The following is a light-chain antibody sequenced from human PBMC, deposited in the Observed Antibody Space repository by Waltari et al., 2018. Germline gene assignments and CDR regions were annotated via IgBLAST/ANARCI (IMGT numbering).Light chain of an antibody. CDR2: EVR. V-gene: IGLV2-23*02. J-gene: IGLJ2*01. CDR1: SSDVGSFNL. Sequence: QSALTQPASVSGSPGQSITISCTGTSSDVGSFNLVSWYQLLPGKAPKLLISEVRQRPPGFSNRCSGSKSGITASLTISGLQAGDEADYYCCSYAGSTTFVVFGGGTKLTVL. CDR3: CSYAGSTTFVV.